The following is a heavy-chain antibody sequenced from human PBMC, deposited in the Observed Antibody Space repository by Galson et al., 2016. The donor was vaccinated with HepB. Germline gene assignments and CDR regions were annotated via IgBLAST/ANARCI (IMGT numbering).Heavy chain of an antibody. CDR3: AKERGWYGGPNGGS. CDR1: GFTFRYYA. CDR2: ISGAGGTT. V-gene: IGHV3-23*01. J-gene: IGHJ5*02. D-gene: IGHD2-15*01. Sequence: SLRLSCASSGFTFRYYAMTWVRRAPGKGLEWVSDISGAGGTTHYADSVKGRFTISRDNARDTLSLQMDRLRAADTAVYYCAKERGWYGGPNGGSWGQGTLVTVSS.